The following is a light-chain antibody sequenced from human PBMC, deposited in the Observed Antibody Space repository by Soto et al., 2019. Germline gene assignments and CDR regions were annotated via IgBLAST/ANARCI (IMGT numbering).Light chain of an antibody. Sequence: RMTQSPSSLSASVGDRVTITFRASASISNYLNWYQQTPGKAPNLLIYAASSSQSGVPSRFSGSGSGTDFTLTISSLQPEDFATYYCQQSYITPWTFGQGTMVDIK. CDR3: QQSYITPWT. CDR1: ASISNY. CDR2: AAS. V-gene: IGKV1-39*01. J-gene: IGKJ1*01.